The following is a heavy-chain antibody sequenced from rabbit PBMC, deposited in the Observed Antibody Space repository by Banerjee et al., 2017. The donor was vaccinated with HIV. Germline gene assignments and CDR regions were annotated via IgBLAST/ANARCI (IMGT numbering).Heavy chain of an antibody. CDR2: IYTGSSGTT. V-gene: IGHV1S45*01. CDR3: ARDLAGVIGWNFNL. CDR1: GFSFSSSHW. Sequence: QEHLEESGGDLVKPEGSLTLTCTASGFSFSSSHWICWVRQAPGKGLEWIGCIYTGSSGTTSYASWVNGRFTISKTSSTTVTLQMTSLTAADTATYFCARDLAGVIGWNFNLWGPGTLVTVS. D-gene: IGHD4-1*01. J-gene: IGHJ4*01.